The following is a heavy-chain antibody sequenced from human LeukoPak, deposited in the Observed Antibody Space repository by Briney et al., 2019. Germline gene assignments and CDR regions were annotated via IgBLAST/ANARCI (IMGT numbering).Heavy chain of an antibody. CDR3: AREESIGSYQFLHDS. V-gene: IGHV1-18*04. CDR1: GYTFTGYY. Sequence: ASVKVSCKASGYTFTGYYMHWVRQAPGQGLKWMGWISAYNGNTNYAQKLQGRVTMTTDTSTSTAYMELRSLTSDDTAIYYCAREESIGSYQFLHDSWGQGTLVTVSS. D-gene: IGHD3-10*01. CDR2: ISAYNGNT. J-gene: IGHJ4*02.